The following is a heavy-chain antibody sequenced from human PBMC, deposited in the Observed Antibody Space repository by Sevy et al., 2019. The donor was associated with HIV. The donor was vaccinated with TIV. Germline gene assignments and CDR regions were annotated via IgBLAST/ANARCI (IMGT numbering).Heavy chain of an antibody. J-gene: IGHJ2*01. CDR2: IKQDGSEK. CDR3: ARVGWVNAWYFDL. CDR1: GLTFKSYL. V-gene: IGHV3-7*01. D-gene: IGHD3-16*01. Sequence: GGSLRLSCAASGLTFKSYLMSWVRQAPGKGLEWVANIKQDGSEKYYVDSVKGRFTISRDNAENSLYLQINSLRVEDTAVYYRARVGWVNAWYFDLWGRCTLVTVSS.